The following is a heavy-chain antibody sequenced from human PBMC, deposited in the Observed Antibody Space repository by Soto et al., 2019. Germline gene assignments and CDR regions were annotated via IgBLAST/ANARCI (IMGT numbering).Heavy chain of an antibody. CDR1: GFSFSTYS. CDR3: ARGGSSSDNGMDV. V-gene: IGHV3-48*02. D-gene: IGHD6-6*01. Sequence: EVQLVESGGGLVQPGGSLRLSCAASGFSFSTYSMNCVRQAPGKGLEWVSYISSRSNTIYYVDSVKGRFTISRDNAKNSLYLQMNSLRDEDTAVYYCARGGSSSDNGMDVWGQGTTVTVSS. J-gene: IGHJ6*02. CDR2: ISSRSNTI.